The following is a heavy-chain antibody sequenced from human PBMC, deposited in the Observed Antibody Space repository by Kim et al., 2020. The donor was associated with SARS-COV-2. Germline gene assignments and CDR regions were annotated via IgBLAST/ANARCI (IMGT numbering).Heavy chain of an antibody. CDR3: AKTRLGESIVLDY. CDR2: ISYDGSNK. D-gene: IGHD3-16*01. CDR1: GFTFSSYG. Sequence: GGSLRLSCAASGFTFSSYGMHWVRQAPGKGLEWVAVISYDGSNKYYADSVKGRFTISRDNSKNTLYLQMNSLRAEDTAVYYCAKTRLGESIVLDYWGQGTLVTVSS. V-gene: IGHV3-30*18. J-gene: IGHJ4*02.